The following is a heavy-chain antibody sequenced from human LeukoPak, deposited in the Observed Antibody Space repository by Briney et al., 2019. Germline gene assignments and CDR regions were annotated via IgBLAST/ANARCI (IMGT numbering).Heavy chain of an antibody. Sequence: ASVKVSCKASGYTFTSYGISWVRQAPGQGLEWMGWISAYNGNTKYAQTLQGRVTMTTDTSTSTAYMELRSLRSDDTAVYYCTGTGYSGHDPLHYWGRGTLVTVSS. D-gene: IGHD5-12*01. CDR1: GYTFTSYG. J-gene: IGHJ4*02. CDR2: ISAYNGNT. CDR3: TGTGYSGHDPLHY. V-gene: IGHV1-18*01.